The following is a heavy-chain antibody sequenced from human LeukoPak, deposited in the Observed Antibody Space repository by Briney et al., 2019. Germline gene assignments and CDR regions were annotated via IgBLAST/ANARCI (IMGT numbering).Heavy chain of an antibody. CDR2: INHSGST. CDR1: GGSISSSGYY. V-gene: IGHV4-39*07. Sequence: PSETLSLTCTVSGGSISSSGYYWGWIRQPPGKGLEWIGEINHSGSTNYNPSLKSRVTISVDTSKNQFSLKLSSVTAADTAVYYCARDLGPIVVQGSWCAFDIWGQGTMVTVSS. D-gene: IGHD3-10*01. J-gene: IGHJ3*02. CDR3: ARDLGPIVVQGSWCAFDI.